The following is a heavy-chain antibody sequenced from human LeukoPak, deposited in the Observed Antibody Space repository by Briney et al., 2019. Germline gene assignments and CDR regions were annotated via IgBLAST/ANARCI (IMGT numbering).Heavy chain of an antibody. CDR3: ARGGQGLYWYFDL. CDR2: IYSSGGT. Sequence: SETLSLTCTVSAYSISSGFYWGWIRQPPGKGLEWIGSIYSSGGTYYNPSLESRVTISVDTSKNQVSLKLRSVTAADTAVYYCARGGQGLYWYFDLWGRGTLVTVSS. J-gene: IGHJ2*01. V-gene: IGHV4-38-2*02. CDR1: AYSISSGFY.